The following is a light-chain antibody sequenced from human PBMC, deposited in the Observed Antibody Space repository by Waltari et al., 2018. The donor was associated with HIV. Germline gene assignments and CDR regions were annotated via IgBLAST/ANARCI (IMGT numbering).Light chain of an antibody. V-gene: IGLV1-40*01. CDR1: SYNIGPGMD. J-gene: IGLJ2*01. CDR3: QSYDSSLRAPLV. CDR2: GNS. Sequence: SVLTQPPSVSGAPGQRVTISCTGRSYNIGPGMDLPWYQQLPETAPKLIIYGNSSGPAGVPDRFSVSKSCTSAALAITGGQAEDEAYYCCQSYDSSLRAPLVFGGGTNLTV.